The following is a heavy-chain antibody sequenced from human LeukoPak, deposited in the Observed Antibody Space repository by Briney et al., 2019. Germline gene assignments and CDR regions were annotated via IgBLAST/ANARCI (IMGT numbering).Heavy chain of an antibody. D-gene: IGHD2-15*01. J-gene: IGHJ4*02. V-gene: IGHV4-31*03. CDR2: IYYSGST. Sequence: SETLSLTCTVSGGSISSGGYYWSWIRQHPGKGLEWIGYIYYSGSTYYNPSLKSRVTISVDTSKNQFSLKLSSVTAADTAVYYCARVDLSSSATLYYFDYWSQGTLVTVSS. CDR3: ARVDLSSSATLYYFDY. CDR1: GGSISSGGYY.